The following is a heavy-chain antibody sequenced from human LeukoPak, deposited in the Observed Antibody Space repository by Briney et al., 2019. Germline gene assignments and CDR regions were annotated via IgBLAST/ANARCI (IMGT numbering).Heavy chain of an antibody. J-gene: IGHJ4*02. Sequence: GGSLRLSCAASGFTFTTYTMHWLRQAPGKGLEWVSSISSRSSHIDYTDSVKGRFIISRDNAKNSLYLQMNSLRAEDTAVYYCAREGNSWYDYWGQGTLVTVSA. CDR3: AREGNSWYDY. D-gene: IGHD6-13*01. V-gene: IGHV3-21*01. CDR1: GFTFTTYT. CDR2: ISSRSSHI.